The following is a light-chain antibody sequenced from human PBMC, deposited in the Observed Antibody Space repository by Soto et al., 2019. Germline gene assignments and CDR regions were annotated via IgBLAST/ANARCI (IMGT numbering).Light chain of an antibody. CDR3: QQYGSYTWT. Sequence: DIAMTQSPATLSVSPGERASLSCRASQSVSSNLAWYQQTPGQAPRLLIFGASIRDTGIPARFSGIWSGTDFTLTISRLEPEDFEVYYGQQYGSYTWTFGQGTKVDI. J-gene: IGKJ1*01. CDR1: QSVSSN. CDR2: GAS. V-gene: IGKV3-15*01.